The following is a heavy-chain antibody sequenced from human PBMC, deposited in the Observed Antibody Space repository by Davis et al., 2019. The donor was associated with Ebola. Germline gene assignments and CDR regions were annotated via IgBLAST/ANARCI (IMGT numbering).Heavy chain of an antibody. CDR3: AKSAGATITHYGMDV. Sequence: GGSLRLSCAASGFTFSSYAMSWVRQAPGKGLEWVSAISGSGGSTYYADSVKGRFTISRDNSKNSLYLQMNSLRTEDTALYYCAKSAGATITHYGMDVWGQGTTVTVSS. CDR1: GFTFSSYA. CDR2: ISGSGGST. D-gene: IGHD5-24*01. J-gene: IGHJ6*02. V-gene: IGHV3-23*01.